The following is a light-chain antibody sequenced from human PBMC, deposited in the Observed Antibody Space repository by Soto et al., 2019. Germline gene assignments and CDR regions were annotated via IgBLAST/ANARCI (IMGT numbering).Light chain of an antibody. Sequence: EILLTQSPGTLSLSPGERATLSCRASQSVASSYLAWYQQRPGQAPRLLIFGASSRATGIPGRFSGRGSGTDFTLTISRLEPEDFAVYYCQHYGSSLWTFGQGTKVDIK. CDR1: QSVASSY. CDR3: QHYGSSLWT. V-gene: IGKV3-20*01. CDR2: GAS. J-gene: IGKJ1*01.